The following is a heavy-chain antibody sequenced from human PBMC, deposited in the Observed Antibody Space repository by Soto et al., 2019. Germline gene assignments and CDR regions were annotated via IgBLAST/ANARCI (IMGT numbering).Heavy chain of an antibody. CDR1: GFTFSTYT. CDR3: VREDGKVGTNSAFDY. Sequence: GWSLRLSCASSGFTFSTYTMNWVRQAPGKGLEWVSSINGRGNYIYYAESVKGRFTISRDNAKNSLYLQMDRLRAEDTALYYCVREDGKVGTNSAFDYWGLGALVTASS. V-gene: IGHV3-21*01. CDR2: INGRGNYI. J-gene: IGHJ4*02. D-gene: IGHD1-26*01.